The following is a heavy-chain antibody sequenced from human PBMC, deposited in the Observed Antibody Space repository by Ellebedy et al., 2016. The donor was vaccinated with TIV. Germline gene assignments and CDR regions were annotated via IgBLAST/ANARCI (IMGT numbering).Heavy chain of an antibody. Sequence: MPSETLSLTCTVSGGSISSYYWSWIRQPPGKGLEWIGYIYYSGSTYYNPSLKSRVTISVDTSKNQFSLKLSSVTAADTAVYYCAILYDSSGYYYGAFDLWGRGTLVTVSS. CDR3: AILYDSSGYYYGAFDL. CDR2: IYYSGST. V-gene: IGHV4-59*12. CDR1: GGSISSYY. J-gene: IGHJ2*01. D-gene: IGHD3-22*01.